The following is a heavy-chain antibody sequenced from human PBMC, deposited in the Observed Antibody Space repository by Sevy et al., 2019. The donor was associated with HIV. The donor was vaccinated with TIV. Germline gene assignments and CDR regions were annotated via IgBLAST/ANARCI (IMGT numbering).Heavy chain of an antibody. J-gene: IGHJ4*02. CDR1: GFTFSSYE. CDR3: ARESIAVAGIGYYFKY. Sequence: GGSLRLSCAASGFTFSSYEMNWVRQAPGKGLEWVSYISSSGSTIYYADSMKGRFTISRDNSKNTLYMQMNSLRAEDTAVYYCARESIAVAGIGYYFKYWGQGTLVTVSS. D-gene: IGHD6-19*01. V-gene: IGHV3-48*03. CDR2: ISSSGSTI.